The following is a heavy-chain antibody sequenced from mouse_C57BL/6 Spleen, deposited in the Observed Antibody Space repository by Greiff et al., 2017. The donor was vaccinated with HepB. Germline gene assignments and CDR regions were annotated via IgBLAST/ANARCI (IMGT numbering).Heavy chain of an antibody. CDR1: GFTFSDYG. Sequence: EVKLVESGGGLVKPGGSLKLSCAASGFTFSDYGMHWVRQAPEKGLEWVAYISSGSSTIYYADTVKGRFTISRDNAKNTLFLQMTSLRSEDTAMYYCARPSYGTAMDYWGQGTSVTVSS. J-gene: IGHJ4*01. CDR2: ISSGSSTI. CDR3: ARPSYGTAMDY. D-gene: IGHD1-1*01. V-gene: IGHV5-17*01.